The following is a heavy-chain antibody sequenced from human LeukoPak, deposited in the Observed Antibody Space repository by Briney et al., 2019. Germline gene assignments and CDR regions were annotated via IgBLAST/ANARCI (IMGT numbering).Heavy chain of an antibody. V-gene: IGHV3-7*01. Sequence: GGSLRLSCAASGLALGNYWMSWVRQAPGKGLEWVANINLDGGDKSYVGSVKGRFTISRDNAKNSLYLQMNSLGAEDTAVYYCARDYDYSLDYWGQGTLATASS. CDR3: ARDYDYSLDY. J-gene: IGHJ4*02. D-gene: IGHD4/OR15-4a*01. CDR2: INLDGGDK. CDR1: GLALGNYW.